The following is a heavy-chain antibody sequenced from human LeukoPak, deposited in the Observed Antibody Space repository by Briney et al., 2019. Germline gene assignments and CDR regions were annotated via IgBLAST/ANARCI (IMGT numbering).Heavy chain of an antibody. J-gene: IGHJ4*02. Sequence: GGSLRLSCAASGFTFSNAWMSWVRQAPGKGLEWVGRIESKTDGGTTDYAAPVKGRFTISGDDSKNTLYLQMNSLKTEDTAVYYCTSEYLGLDYWGQGTLVTVSS. CDR1: GFTFSNAW. V-gene: IGHV3-15*04. CDR3: TSEYLGLDY. D-gene: IGHD2-2*02. CDR2: IESKTDGGTT.